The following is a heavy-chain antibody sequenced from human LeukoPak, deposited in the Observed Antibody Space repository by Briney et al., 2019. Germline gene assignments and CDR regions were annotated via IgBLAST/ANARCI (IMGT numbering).Heavy chain of an antibody. V-gene: IGHV4-39*01. Sequence: PSQTLSLTCTVSGGSISSSGYYWGWIRQPPGKGLEWIGSIYYSGSTYYNPSLKSRVTISVDTSKNQFSLKLSSVTAADTAVYYCASHQSGYDLYYFDYWGQGTLVSVSS. CDR1: GGSISSSGYY. CDR2: IYYSGST. CDR3: ASHQSGYDLYYFDY. J-gene: IGHJ4*02. D-gene: IGHD3-3*01.